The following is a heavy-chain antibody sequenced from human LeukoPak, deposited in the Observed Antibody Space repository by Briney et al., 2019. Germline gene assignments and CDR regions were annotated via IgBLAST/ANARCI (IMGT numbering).Heavy chain of an antibody. Sequence: ASVKVSCKASGYTIADYYMHWVRQAPGQGLEWMGLIIPSSGGTSYERKFQGRVTMTRDTSISTAYMELSRLRSDDTAVYYCAREYYYGSGSYLDYWGQGTLVTVSS. V-gene: IGHV1-2*06. CDR1: GYTIADYY. CDR3: AREYYYGSGSYLDY. J-gene: IGHJ4*02. CDR2: IIPSSGGT. D-gene: IGHD3-10*01.